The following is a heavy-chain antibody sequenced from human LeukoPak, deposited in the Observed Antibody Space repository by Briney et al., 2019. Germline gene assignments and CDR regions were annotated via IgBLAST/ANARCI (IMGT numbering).Heavy chain of an antibody. D-gene: IGHD2-15*01. CDR1: GGSFSGYY. CDR3: ARLVRGGGSCPAEFDY. Sequence: PSETLSLTCAVYGGSFSGYYWSWIRQPPGKGLEWIGSIYYSGSTYYNPSLNSRVTLFIDMSKNQFSLKLSSVTATDTAVYYCARLVRGGGSCPAEFDYWGQGTLVTVSS. CDR2: IYYSGST. J-gene: IGHJ4*02. V-gene: IGHV4-34*01.